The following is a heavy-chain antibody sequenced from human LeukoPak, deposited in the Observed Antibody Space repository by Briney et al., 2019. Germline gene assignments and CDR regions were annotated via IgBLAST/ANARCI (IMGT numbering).Heavy chain of an antibody. CDR1: GYTFTSFD. Sequence: GASVKVSCKASGYTFTSFDINWVRQATGQGLEWMGWMNPNSGNTGYAQKFQGRVAMTRDTSTSTAYMELSSLRSDDTAVYYCARGPPNWGYDYWGPGTLVTVSS. CDR2: MNPNSGNT. J-gene: IGHJ4*02. CDR3: ARGPPNWGYDY. V-gene: IGHV1-8*01. D-gene: IGHD7-27*01.